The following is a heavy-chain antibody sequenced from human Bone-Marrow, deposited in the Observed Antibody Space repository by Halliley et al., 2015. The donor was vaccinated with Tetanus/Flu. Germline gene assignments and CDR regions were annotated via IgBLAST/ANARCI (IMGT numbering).Heavy chain of an antibody. CDR3: ARALLGYCSGASCPFDY. D-gene: IGHD2-15*01. J-gene: IGHJ4*02. CDR2: TQ. V-gene: IGHV3-48*02. Sequence: TQDFAGSVKGRFTISRDNAQNSIYLQMSSLRDEDTAVYYCARALLGYCSGASCPFDYWGQGTLVTVSS.